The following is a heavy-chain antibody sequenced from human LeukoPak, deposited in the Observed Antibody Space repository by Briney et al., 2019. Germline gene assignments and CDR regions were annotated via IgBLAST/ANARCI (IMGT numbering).Heavy chain of an antibody. J-gene: IGHJ4*02. D-gene: IGHD4-11*01. CDR2: INPSGGST. V-gene: IGHV1-46*01. CDR1: GYTFTSYY. CDR3: ARVSAYSNYRVEYFDY. Sequence: GASVKVSCKASGYTFTSYYMHWVRQAPGQGLEWMGIINPSGGSTSYAQKFQGRVTMTRDMSTSTVYMELSSLRSEDTAVYYCARVSAYSNYRVEYFDYWGQGTLVTVSS.